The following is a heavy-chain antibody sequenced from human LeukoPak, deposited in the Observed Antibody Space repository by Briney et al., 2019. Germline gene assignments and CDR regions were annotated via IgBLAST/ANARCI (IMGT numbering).Heavy chain of an antibody. J-gene: IGHJ4*02. Sequence: PGGSLRLSCAASGFTFDDYAMHWVRQAPGKGLEWVSLISGDGGSTYCADSVKGRFTISRDNSKNSLYLQMNSLRTEDTALYYCAKDIVDYYDSSGIDYFDYWGQGTLVTVSS. D-gene: IGHD3-22*01. CDR2: ISGDGGST. V-gene: IGHV3-43*02. CDR1: GFTFDDYA. CDR3: AKDIVDYYDSSGIDYFDY.